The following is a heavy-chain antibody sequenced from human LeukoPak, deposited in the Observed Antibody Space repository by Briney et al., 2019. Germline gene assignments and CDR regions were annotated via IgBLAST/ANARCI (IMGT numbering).Heavy chain of an antibody. V-gene: IGHV4-34*01. J-gene: IGHJ4*02. D-gene: IGHD6-13*01. Sequence: SETLSLTCAVYGGSFSGYYWSWIRQPPGKGLGWIGEINHSGSTNYNPSLKSRVTISVDMSKNQFSLKLSSVTAADTAVYYCARFGYSSSWPFDYWGQGTLVTVSS. CDR1: GGSFSGYY. CDR3: ARFGYSSSWPFDY. CDR2: INHSGST.